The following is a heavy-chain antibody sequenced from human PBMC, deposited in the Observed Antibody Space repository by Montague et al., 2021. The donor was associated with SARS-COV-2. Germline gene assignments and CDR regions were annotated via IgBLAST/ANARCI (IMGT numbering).Heavy chain of an antibody. CDR2: IFHSGTI. D-gene: IGHD6-13*01. Sequence: SETLSLTCRVSGDSISTSTWWTWVRQTPGKGLEWIGEIFHSGTINYNPSLKSRVSISVDKSNNQFSLRLSSLIAADTAVYYCATLSRRTAAGTRDYSGLDVWGQGTTVVVS. V-gene: IGHV4-4*02. CDR3: ATLSRRTAAGTRDYSGLDV. J-gene: IGHJ6*02. CDR1: GDSISTSTW.